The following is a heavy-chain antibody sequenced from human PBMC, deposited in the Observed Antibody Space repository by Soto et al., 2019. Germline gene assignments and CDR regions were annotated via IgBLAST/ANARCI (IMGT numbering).Heavy chain of an antibody. CDR2: IYHTGRT. D-gene: IGHD3-22*01. Sequence: PSETLSLTCAVSGYSISSRYYWGWIRQPPGKGLEWIGSIYHTGRTYYNPSLKSRVTISVDTSKNQFSLKLSSVTAADTAVYYCASSVGEYYDSSGFFWGQGTLVTVSS. CDR1: GYSISSRYY. V-gene: IGHV4-38-2*01. J-gene: IGHJ4*02. CDR3: ASSVGEYYDSSGFF.